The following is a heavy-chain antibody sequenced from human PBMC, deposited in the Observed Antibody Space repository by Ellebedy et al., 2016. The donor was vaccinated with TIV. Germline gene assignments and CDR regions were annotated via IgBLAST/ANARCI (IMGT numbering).Heavy chain of an antibody. CDR3: ARFERAPNWFDP. D-gene: IGHD2-8*01. CDR1: GFSVTDYY. J-gene: IGHJ5*02. CDR2: ISVDGSYT. V-gene: IGHV3-11*06. Sequence: PGGSLRLSCAASGFSVTDYYMRWIRQAPGKGLECVAYISVDGSYTNYAESVRGRFTISRDNAKNSLHLQMNSLKGDDTAVYFCARFERAPNWFDPWGQGTQVTVSA.